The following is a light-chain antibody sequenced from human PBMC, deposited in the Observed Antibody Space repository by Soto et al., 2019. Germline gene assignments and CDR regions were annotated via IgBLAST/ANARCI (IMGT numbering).Light chain of an antibody. Sequence: DIQMTQSPYTLSASVGDRVTITCRASQGISRWLAWYQQKPGKAPKLLIYDAYSLEIGVPSRFSGSGSGAEFIPLISSLQPDEVSTSYCQQYNHHYGLTFGGGTKVEI. CDR2: DAY. CDR3: QQYNHHYGLT. J-gene: IGKJ4*01. V-gene: IGKV1-5*01. CDR1: QGISRW.